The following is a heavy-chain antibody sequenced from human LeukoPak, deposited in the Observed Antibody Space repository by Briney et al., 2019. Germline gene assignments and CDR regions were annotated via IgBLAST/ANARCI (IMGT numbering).Heavy chain of an antibody. J-gene: IGHJ5*02. D-gene: IGHD6-13*01. CDR1: GFTVSSNY. V-gene: IGHV3-53*01. Sequence: PGGSLRLSCAASGFTVSSNYMSWVRQAPGKGLEWVSVIYSGGSTYYADSVKGRFTIPRDNSKNTLYLQMNSLRAEDTAVYYCARDLGFGSSWYYHWGQGTLVTVSS. CDR3: ARDLGFGSSWYYH. CDR2: IYSGGST.